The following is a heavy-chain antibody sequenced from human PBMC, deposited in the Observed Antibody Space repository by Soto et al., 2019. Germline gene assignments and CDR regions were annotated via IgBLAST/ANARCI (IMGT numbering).Heavy chain of an antibody. J-gene: IGHJ3*02. CDR3: XXXXGXXAIXXAALDI. V-gene: IGHV3-33*01. D-gene: IGHD2-15*01. CDR1: GFTFSKYG. Sequence: QVQLVESGGGVVQPGTSLRLSCAASGFTFSKYGMHXXXXXXXXXXXXXAIIWYDGDKKYYADSVKGRFTISRDNSKXXXXXXXXXXXXXXXXXXXXXXXXGXXAIXXAALDIWGQGTMVTVSS. CDR2: IWYDGDKK.